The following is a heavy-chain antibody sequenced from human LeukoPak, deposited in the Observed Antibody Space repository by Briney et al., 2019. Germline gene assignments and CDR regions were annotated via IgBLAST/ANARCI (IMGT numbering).Heavy chain of an antibody. V-gene: IGHV3-9*01. CDR2: ISWNSGSI. Sequence: GRSLRLSCAASGFTFEDYAMHWVRQAPGKGLEWVSGISWNSGSIGYADSVKGRFTISRDNAKNSLYLQMNSLRAEDTALYYCAKDMGIVGATSLLLYYYYGMDVWGQGTTVTVSS. J-gene: IGHJ6*02. CDR3: AKDMGIVGATSLLLYYYYGMDV. CDR1: GFTFEDYA. D-gene: IGHD1-26*01.